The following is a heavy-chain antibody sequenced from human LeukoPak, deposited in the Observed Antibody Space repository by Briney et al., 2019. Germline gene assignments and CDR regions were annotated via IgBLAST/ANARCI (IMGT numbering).Heavy chain of an antibody. CDR2: VNSDGSGT. CDR3: ARTTSMNYVGDAFHI. CDR1: GFTFSSYW. D-gene: IGHD1-7*01. Sequence: GGSLRLSCAASGFTFSSYWFHWVRQAPGKGLVWVSRVNSDGSGTTYADSVKGRFTISRDNAKSTLFLQMNSLRAEDTALYYCARTTSMNYVGDAFHIWGQGTMVTVSS. V-gene: IGHV3-74*01. J-gene: IGHJ3*02.